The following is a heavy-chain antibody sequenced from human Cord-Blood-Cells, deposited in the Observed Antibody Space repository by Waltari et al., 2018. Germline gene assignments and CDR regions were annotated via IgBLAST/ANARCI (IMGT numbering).Heavy chain of an antibody. Sequence: EVQLVESGGGLIQPGGSLRLSCAASGFTVRSHYMCWVRQAPGKGLEWVSVIYSGGSTYYADSVKGRFTISRDNSKNTLYLQMNSLRAEDTAVYYCARSNHDAFDIWGQGTMVTVSS. J-gene: IGHJ3*02. CDR3: ARSNHDAFDI. CDR2: IYSGGST. V-gene: IGHV3-53*01. CDR1: GFTVRSHY. D-gene: IGHD7-27*01.